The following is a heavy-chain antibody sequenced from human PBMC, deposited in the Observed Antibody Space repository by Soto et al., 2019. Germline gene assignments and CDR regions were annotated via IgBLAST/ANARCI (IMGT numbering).Heavy chain of an antibody. V-gene: IGHV3-33*03. CDR1: GFNFGVHG. Sequence: GGSLRLSCVASGFNFGVHGMHWVRHAPGKGLEWIAAIWYDGSDKDYAESVKGRFAISRDNSQNVLFLQMNTLRGEDTATYYCARTRGGFHYYYGMDVWGQGTAVTVSS. D-gene: IGHD2-2*01. CDR2: IWYDGSDK. J-gene: IGHJ6*02. CDR3: ARTRGGFHYYYGMDV.